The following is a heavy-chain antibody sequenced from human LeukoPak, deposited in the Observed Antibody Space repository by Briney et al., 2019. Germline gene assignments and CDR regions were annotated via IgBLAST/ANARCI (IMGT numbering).Heavy chain of an antibody. CDR1: GFTFSNAW. CDR3: TTVGSDDYDSSSYFDY. CDR2: IKGKTDGGTT. V-gene: IGHV3-15*01. D-gene: IGHD3-22*01. J-gene: IGHJ4*02. Sequence: PGGSLRLSCAASGFTFSNAWMSWVRQAPGKGLEWVGRIKGKTDGGTTDYAAPVKGRFTISRDDSKNTLYLQMNSPKTEDTAVYYCTTVGSDDYDSSSYFDYWGQGTLVTVSS.